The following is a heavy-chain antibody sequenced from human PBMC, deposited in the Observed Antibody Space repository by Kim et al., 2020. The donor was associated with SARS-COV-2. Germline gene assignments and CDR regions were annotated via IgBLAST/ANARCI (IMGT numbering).Heavy chain of an antibody. CDR1: GFTFSSYS. CDR2: ISSSSSYI. V-gene: IGHV3-21*01. Sequence: GWSLRLSCAASGFTFSSYSMNWVRQAPGKGLEWVSSISSSSSYIYYADSVKGRFTISRDNAKNSLYLQMNSLRAEDTAVYYCAREISRYCSSTSCHTTDYWGQGTLVTVSS. CDR3: AREISRYCSSTSCHTTDY. J-gene: IGHJ4*02. D-gene: IGHD2-2*01.